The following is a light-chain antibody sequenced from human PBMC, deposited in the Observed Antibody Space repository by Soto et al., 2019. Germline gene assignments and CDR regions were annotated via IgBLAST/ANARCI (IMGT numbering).Light chain of an antibody. J-gene: IGKJ1*01. Sequence: DIHMTQSPSTLSASVGDEVTITCRASQSFSSWLAWYQQKPGKVPKLLIYGVSSLNSGVPSRFSGSGSGTGFTLTISSLQPDDFATYYCQQYNTYPPTFGQGTKVDIK. CDR2: GVS. CDR1: QSFSSW. CDR3: QQYNTYPPT. V-gene: IGKV1-5*01.